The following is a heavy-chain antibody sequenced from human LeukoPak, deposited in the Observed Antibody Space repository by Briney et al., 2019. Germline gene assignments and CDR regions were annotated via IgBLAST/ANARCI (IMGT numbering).Heavy chain of an antibody. Sequence: SETLSLTCTVSGGSISSYYWSWIRQPPGKGLEWIGYIYYSGSTNYNPSLKSRVTISVDTSKNQFSLKLSSVTAADTAVYYCATYCSGGSCYSRGAFDIWGQGTMVTVSS. V-gene: IGHV4-59*01. CDR2: IYYSGST. CDR1: GGSISSYY. J-gene: IGHJ3*02. D-gene: IGHD2-15*01. CDR3: ATYCSGGSCYSRGAFDI.